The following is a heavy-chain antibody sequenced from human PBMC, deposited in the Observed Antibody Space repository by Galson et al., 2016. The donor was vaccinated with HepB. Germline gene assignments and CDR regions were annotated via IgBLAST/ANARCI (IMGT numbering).Heavy chain of an antibody. V-gene: IGHV1-18*01. CDR1: GYSFTSFA. D-gene: IGHD6-19*01. CDR2: ISGNNGNT. J-gene: IGHJ1*01. Sequence: SVKVSCKASGYSFTSFAITWVRQAPGQGLEWMGRISGNNGNTNYAQNLQGRVTMTIETSTNTVYMELRSLTSDDTAVYFCARGSKTAGVDWGQGTLVTVSS. CDR3: ARGSKTAGVD.